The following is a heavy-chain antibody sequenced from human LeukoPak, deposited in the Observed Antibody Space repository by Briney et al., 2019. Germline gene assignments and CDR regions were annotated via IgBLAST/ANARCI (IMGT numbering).Heavy chain of an antibody. V-gene: IGHV3-53*01. CDR3: ARDNPSGTGY. J-gene: IGHJ4*02. CDR2: IYSGDIT. D-gene: IGHD1-26*01. Sequence: GGALRLSCAASGFTVSSNYMSWVRQAPGKGLEWVSIIYSGDITHYADSVKGRFTISRDNSKNTLYLQMNSLRAEDPAVYYCARDNPSGTGYWGQGTLVTVSS. CDR1: GFTVSSNY.